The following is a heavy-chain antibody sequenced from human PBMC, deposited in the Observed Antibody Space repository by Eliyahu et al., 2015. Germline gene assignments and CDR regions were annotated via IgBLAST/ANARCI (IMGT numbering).Heavy chain of an antibody. D-gene: IGHD3-16*01. J-gene: IGHJ4*02. CDR2: MYNGGAT. V-gene: IGHV3-53*01. CDR3: ARDLGAYKRAFDY. Sequence: EVQLVESGGGLIQPGGSLRLSCAAXGFTVSSNYMRWVRQAPGKGLGWLSVMYNGGATYYADSVKGRFTISRDNSKNTLYLQMNSLRADDTAVYYCARDLGAYKRAFDYWGQGTLVTVSS. CDR1: GFTVSSNY.